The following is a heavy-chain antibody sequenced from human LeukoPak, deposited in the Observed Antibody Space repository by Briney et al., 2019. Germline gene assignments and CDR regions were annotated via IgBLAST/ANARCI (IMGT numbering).Heavy chain of an antibody. V-gene: IGHV3-21*01. D-gene: IGHD5-12*01. CDR3: ARESSYDHSI. Sequence: GGSLRLSCAASGFTFSNYEMNWVRQAPGKGLEWVSSISSSSSYIYYADSVKGRFTISRDNAKNSLYLQMNSLRAEDTAVYYCARESSYDHSIWGQGTLVTVSS. CDR1: GFTFSNYE. CDR2: ISSSSSYI. J-gene: IGHJ4*02.